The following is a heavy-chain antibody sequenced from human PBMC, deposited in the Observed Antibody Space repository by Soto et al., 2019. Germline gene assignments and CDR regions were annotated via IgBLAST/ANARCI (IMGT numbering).Heavy chain of an antibody. CDR1: GGSVSSGSYY. CDR2: IYYSGST. D-gene: IGHD5-18*01. V-gene: IGHV4-61*01. CDR3: ARHRDTAMVYRPYYYYGMDV. J-gene: IGHJ6*02. Sequence: SETLSLTCTVSGGSVSSGSYYWSWIRQPPGKGLEWIGCIYYSGSTNYNPSLKSRVTISVDTSKNQFSLKLSSVTAADTAVYYCARHRDTAMVYRPYYYYGMDVWGQGTTVTVSS.